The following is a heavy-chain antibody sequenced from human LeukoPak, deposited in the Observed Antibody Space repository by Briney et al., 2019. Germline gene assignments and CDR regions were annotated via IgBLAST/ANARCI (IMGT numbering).Heavy chain of an antibody. CDR1: GYTFTDYY. CDR2: INPNRGGA. Sequence: ASVKVSCKASGYTFTDYYMHWVRQPPGQGLEWMGWINPNRGGAHYAHKFNGRATMIRGTSISTSHKQLRRLAAGDTACYYCARDQSFDDWGQGTLVIVSS. J-gene: IGHJ4*02. V-gene: IGHV1-2*02. CDR3: ARDQSFDD.